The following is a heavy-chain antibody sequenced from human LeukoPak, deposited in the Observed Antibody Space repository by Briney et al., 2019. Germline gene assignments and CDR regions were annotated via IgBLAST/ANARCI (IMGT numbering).Heavy chain of an antibody. CDR3: ARGPSSSFYMDV. CDR1: GFTFSDYT. J-gene: IGHJ6*03. CDR2: ITGNARSK. V-gene: IGHV3-64*02. Sequence: GGSLRLSCAGSGFTFSDYTMHWVRQAPGEGLEYVSAITGNARSKYHADSVRGRFAISRDNAKDTLYLQMGSLRPEDMAVYYCARGPSSSFYMDVWGKGTTVTISS.